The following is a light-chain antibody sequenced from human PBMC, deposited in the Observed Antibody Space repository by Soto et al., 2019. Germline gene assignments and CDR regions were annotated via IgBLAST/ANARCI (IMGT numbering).Light chain of an antibody. V-gene: IGKV3-20*01. CDR1: QSVSSSF. Sequence: EIVLTQSPGTLSLSPGERATLSCRASQSVSSSFLAWYQQKPGQAPRLLIYGASSRATGIPDRFSGSGSGTDFTLTIRRLEPEEFAVYYCQQYGSSPPWTFGQGTKVEIK. J-gene: IGKJ1*01. CDR3: QQYGSSPPWT. CDR2: GAS.